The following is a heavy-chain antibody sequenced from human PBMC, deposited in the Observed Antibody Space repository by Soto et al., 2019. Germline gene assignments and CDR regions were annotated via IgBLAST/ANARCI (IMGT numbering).Heavy chain of an antibody. CDR1: GGSFSGYY. Sequence: SETLCLTCDVNGGSFSGYYWSWIRQPPGRGLEWIGEINHSGSTNYNPSLESRVTISVDTPKNQFSLKLSSVTAADTAVYYCARLSDPQAVVVAATLGAFDIWGQGTMVTVSS. D-gene: IGHD2-15*01. CDR3: ARLSDPQAVVVAATLGAFDI. V-gene: IGHV4-34*01. CDR2: INHSGST. J-gene: IGHJ3*02.